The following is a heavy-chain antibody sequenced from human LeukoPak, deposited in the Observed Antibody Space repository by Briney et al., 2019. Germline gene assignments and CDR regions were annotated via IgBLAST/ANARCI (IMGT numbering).Heavy chain of an antibody. CDR3: ALYAYNSSGLTPFDH. V-gene: IGHV3-30-3*01. CDR1: GFTVSNYV. J-gene: IGHJ4*02. D-gene: IGHD3-22*01. Sequence: QPGRSLRLSCAASGFTVSNYVMHWVRQAAGGGRELGAVISYDENNKWYADSVKGRFTISRDNSKNTLYLLMNSLKTEDTAVYYCALYAYNSSGLTPFDHWGQGTLVTVSS. CDR2: ISYDENNK.